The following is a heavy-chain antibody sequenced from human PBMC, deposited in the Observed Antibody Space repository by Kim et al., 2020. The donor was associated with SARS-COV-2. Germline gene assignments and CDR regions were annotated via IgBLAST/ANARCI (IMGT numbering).Heavy chain of an antibody. D-gene: IGHD1-26*01. J-gene: IGHJ4*02. CDR3: AKGTVGATKAIDY. V-gene: IGHV3-23*01. CDR2: ISGSGGST. Sequence: GGSLRLSCAASGFTFSSYAMTWVRQAPGKWPEWVLAISGSGGSTFYADAVKGRVTISRDNAKNTPYLQINSRRAEDTAVYYCAKGTVGATKAIDYWGQGTLFTVSS. CDR1: GFTFSSYA.